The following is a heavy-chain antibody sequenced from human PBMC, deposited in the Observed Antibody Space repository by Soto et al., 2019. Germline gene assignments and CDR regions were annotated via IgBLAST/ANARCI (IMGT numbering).Heavy chain of an antibody. CDR3: AISMVRGVIIEWFHP. V-gene: IGHV1-69*02. CDR1: GGTFSSYT. CDR2: LIAILDIA. Sequence: QVQLVQSGAEVKKPGSSVKVSCKASGGTFSSYTISWVRQAPGQGLEWMGRLIAILDIANYALKFQGRVTITADKSTSTAYMELSSLRSEDTAVYYCAISMVRGVIIEWFHPWGQGTLVTVSS. D-gene: IGHD3-10*01. J-gene: IGHJ5*02.